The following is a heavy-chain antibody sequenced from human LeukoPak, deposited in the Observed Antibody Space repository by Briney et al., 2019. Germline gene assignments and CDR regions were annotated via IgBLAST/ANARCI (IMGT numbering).Heavy chain of an antibody. V-gene: IGHV3-30*03. CDR2: ISYDGSNK. CDR1: GFTFSSYG. Sequence: PGGSLRLSCAAPGFTFSSYGMHWVRQAPGKGLEWVAVISYDGSNKYYADSVKGRFTISRDNSKNTLYLQMNSLRAEDTAVYYCVSPTADYPFLYYFDSWGQGTLVTVSS. J-gene: IGHJ4*02. D-gene: IGHD5-12*01. CDR3: VSPTADYPFLYYFDS.